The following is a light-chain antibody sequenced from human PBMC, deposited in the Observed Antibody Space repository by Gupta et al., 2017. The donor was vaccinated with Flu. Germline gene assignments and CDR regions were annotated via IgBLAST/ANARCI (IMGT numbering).Light chain of an antibody. CDR1: QGIGSH. Sequence: DIQLTQSPPFLSASVGDTVTITCRASQGIGSHLAWYQQKPGKAPKVLIHAASTLQSGVPSRFSGSGSRTEFTLTITSLQPEDFATYFCQQVNSYPSTLGQGTKLEI. CDR3: QQVNSYPST. J-gene: IGKJ2*01. V-gene: IGKV1-9*01. CDR2: AAS.